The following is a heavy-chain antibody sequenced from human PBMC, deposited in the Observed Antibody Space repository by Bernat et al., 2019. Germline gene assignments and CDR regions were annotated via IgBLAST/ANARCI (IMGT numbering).Heavy chain of an antibody. J-gene: IGHJ3*02. CDR3: ARERLSRYFDWSDAFDI. Sequence: VQLVESGGGLVQPGGSLRLSCAASGFTFSSYGMHWVRQAPGKGLEWVAVISYDGSNKYYADSVKGRFTISRDNSKNTLYLQMNSLRAEDTAVYYCARERLSRYFDWSDAFDIWGQGTMVTVSS. V-gene: IGHV3-30*03. CDR1: GFTFSSYG. D-gene: IGHD3-9*01. CDR2: ISYDGSNK.